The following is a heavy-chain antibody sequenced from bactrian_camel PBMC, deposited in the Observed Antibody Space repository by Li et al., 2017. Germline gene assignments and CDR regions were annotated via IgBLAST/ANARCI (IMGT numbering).Heavy chain of an antibody. Sequence: HVQLVESGGGSVQAGGSLRLSCAASGVIVCTYDMSWYRQAPGKEREFVSGIDSDGTTSYASSVEGRFTISQDNAKNTVYLQMNSLKPEDTAMYYCAAGLVPSAACTGGGWTNRDGYWGRGTQVTVS. V-gene: IGHV3S53*01. J-gene: IGHJ4*01. CDR1: GVIVCTYD. D-gene: IGHD7*01. CDR2: IDSDGTT. CDR3: AAGLVPSAACTGGGWTNRDGY.